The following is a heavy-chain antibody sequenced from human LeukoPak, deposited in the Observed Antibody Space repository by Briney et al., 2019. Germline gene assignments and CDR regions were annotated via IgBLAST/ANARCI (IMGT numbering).Heavy chain of an antibody. Sequence: PGGSLRLSCAASGFTFSSYEMNWVRQAPGKGLEWVSYISSSGSTIYYADSVKGRFTISRDNAKDSVHLQMNSLRAEDTAVYHCATYINWVAGDVWGQGTTVTVSS. J-gene: IGHJ6*02. CDR2: ISSSGSTI. CDR1: GFTFSSYE. V-gene: IGHV3-48*03. CDR3: ATYINWVAGDV. D-gene: IGHD1-1*01.